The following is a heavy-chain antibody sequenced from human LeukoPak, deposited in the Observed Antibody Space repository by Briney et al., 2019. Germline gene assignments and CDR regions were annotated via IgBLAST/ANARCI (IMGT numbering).Heavy chain of an antibody. V-gene: IGHV1-2*02. CDR1: GYTFTGYY. D-gene: IGHD2-8*01. J-gene: IGHJ6*02. Sequence: ASVKVSCKASGYTFTGYYMHWVRQAPGQGLEWMGWINPNSGGTNYAQKFQGRVTMTRDTSISTAYMELSRLRSDDTAVYYCARVGVTYYYYYGMDVWGQGTTVTVSS. CDR3: ARVGVTYYYYYGMDV. CDR2: INPNSGGT.